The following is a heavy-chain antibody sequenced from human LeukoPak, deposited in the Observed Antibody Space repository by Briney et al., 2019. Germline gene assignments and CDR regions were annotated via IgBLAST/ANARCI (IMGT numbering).Heavy chain of an antibody. J-gene: IGHJ3*02. Sequence: GRSLRLSCAASGFTFSSYGVHWVRQAPGKGLEWVAVISYDGSNKYYADSVKGRFTISRDNSKNTLYLQMNSLRAEDTAVYYCAKDLVTDLWAFDIWGQGTMVTVSS. D-gene: IGHD1-14*01. CDR1: GFTFSSYG. CDR2: ISYDGSNK. CDR3: AKDLVTDLWAFDI. V-gene: IGHV3-30*18.